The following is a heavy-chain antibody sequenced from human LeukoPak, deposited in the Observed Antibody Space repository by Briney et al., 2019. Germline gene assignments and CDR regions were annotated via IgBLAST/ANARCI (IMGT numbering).Heavy chain of an antibody. CDR2: IKEDGSER. CDR1: AFIFSGHW. Sequence: PGGSLRLSCEGSAFIFSGHWMNWVRQTPGKGLEWVASIKEDGSERQYVDSVKGRFSISRDNTKGSLFLQLNSLRAEDTAVYYCARAGSHWHYVYWGQGTVVTVSS. V-gene: IGHV3-7*03. J-gene: IGHJ4*02. D-gene: IGHD3-10*01. CDR3: ARAGSHWHYVY.